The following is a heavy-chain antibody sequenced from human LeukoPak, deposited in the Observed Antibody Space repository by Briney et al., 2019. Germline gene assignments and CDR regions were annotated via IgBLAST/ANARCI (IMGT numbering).Heavy chain of an antibody. Sequence: GTSVKVSCKASGFTFTGSAMQWVRQARGQRLEWIGWIVVGSGNTNYAQKFQERVTITRDMSTSTAYMELSSLRSEDTAVYYCAADPRWSGYYLDAFDIWGQGTMVTVSS. J-gene: IGHJ3*02. CDR3: AADPRWSGYYLDAFDI. CDR1: GFTFTGSA. V-gene: IGHV1-58*02. D-gene: IGHD3-3*01. CDR2: IVVGSGNT.